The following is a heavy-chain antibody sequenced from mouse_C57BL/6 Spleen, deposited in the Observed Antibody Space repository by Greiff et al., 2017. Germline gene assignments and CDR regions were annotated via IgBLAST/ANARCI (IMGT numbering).Heavy chain of an antibody. Sequence: QVQLQQPGAELVKPGASVKLSCKASGYTFTSYWMHWVKQRPGRGLAWIGRIDPNSGGTKYNEKFKSKATLPVDKPSSTAYWPLISLTSDDSAVYHSARSGDYYGSRAWFAYWGQGTLVTVSA. CDR3: ARSGDYYGSRAWFAY. D-gene: IGHD1-1*01. V-gene: IGHV1-72*01. CDR2: IDPNSGGT. CDR1: GYTFTSYW. J-gene: IGHJ3*01.